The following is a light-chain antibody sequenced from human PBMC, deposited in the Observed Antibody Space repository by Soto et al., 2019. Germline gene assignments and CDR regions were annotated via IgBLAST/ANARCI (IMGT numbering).Light chain of an antibody. CDR2: DAS. Sequence: EIVFTQSPATLFLCAWAXTTPSCRASQSIGSYLAWYQHKLGQPPRLLIYDASNRATGIPVRFSGSGSGTDFTLTISSLEPEDFAVYYCQQRSTWPPFSFGPGTKVDI. V-gene: IGKV3-11*01. CDR3: QQRSTWPPFS. CDR1: QSIGSY. J-gene: IGKJ3*01.